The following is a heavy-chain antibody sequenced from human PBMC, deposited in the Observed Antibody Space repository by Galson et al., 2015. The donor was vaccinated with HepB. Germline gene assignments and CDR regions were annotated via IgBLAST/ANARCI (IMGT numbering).Heavy chain of an antibody. CDR1: GLTFSNYW. V-gene: IGHV3-7*03. CDR3: AREDGALGYSYEWDYYYYGMDV. CDR2: IKQDGSEK. Sequence: SLRLSCAASGLTFSNYWMTWVRQAPGKGLEWVANIKQDGSEKYYVDSVKGRFTISRDNAKNSPYLQMNSLRAEDTAIYYCAREDGALGYSYEWDYYYYGMDVWGQGTTVTVSS. J-gene: IGHJ6*02. D-gene: IGHD5-18*01.